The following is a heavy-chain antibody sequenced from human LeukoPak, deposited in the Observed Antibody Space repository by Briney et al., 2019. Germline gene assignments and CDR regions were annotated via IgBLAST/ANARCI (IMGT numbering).Heavy chain of an antibody. CDR1: GYTFTSYD. CDR3: ARGFPITMVRGYYYGMDV. Sequence: ASVKVSCKASGYTFTSYDINWVRQATGQGLEWMGWMNPNSGNTGYAQKFQGRVTMTRSTSISTAYMELSSLRSEDTAVHYCARGFPITMVRGYYYGMDVWGQGTTVTVSS. CDR2: MNPNSGNT. V-gene: IGHV1-8*01. J-gene: IGHJ6*02. D-gene: IGHD3-10*01.